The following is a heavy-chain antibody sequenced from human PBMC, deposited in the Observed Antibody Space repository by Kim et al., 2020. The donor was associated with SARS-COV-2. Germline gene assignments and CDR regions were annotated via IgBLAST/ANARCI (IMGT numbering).Heavy chain of an antibody. CDR1: GGSISSSSYY. CDR3: ARQRAIRFGELFALYNWFDP. D-gene: IGHD3-10*01. J-gene: IGHJ5*02. V-gene: IGHV4-39*01. CDR2: IYYSGST. Sequence: SETLSLTCTVSGGSISSSSYYWGWIRQPPGKGLEWIGSIYYSGSTYYNPSLKSRVTISVDTSKNQFSLKLSSVTAADTAVYYCARQRAIRFGELFALYNWFDPWGQGTLVTVSS.